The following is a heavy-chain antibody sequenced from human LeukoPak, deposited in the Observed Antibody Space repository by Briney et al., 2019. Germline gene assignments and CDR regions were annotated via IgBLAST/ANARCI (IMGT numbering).Heavy chain of an antibody. CDR1: GFTISNYA. J-gene: IGHJ3*01. Sequence: GGSLRLSCAASGFTISNYAVMWVRQAPGQGLEWVSAITCGGAPRYADSVKGRFTISRDNSKNTLSLQMNSLSAADTAQYFCAIDPNGDYIVAFEFWGRGTVVTVSS. CDR3: AIDPNGDYIVAFEF. CDR2: ITCGGAP. V-gene: IGHV3-23*01. D-gene: IGHD4-17*01.